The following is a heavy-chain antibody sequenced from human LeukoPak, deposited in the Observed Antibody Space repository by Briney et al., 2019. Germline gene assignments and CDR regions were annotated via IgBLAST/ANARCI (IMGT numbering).Heavy chain of an antibody. CDR2: INHSGST. D-gene: IGHD2-8*01. J-gene: IGHJ4*02. CDR1: GGSFSGYY. CDR3: ARTNGFN. Sequence: SETLSLTCAVYGGSFSGYYWSWIRQPPGKGLEWIGEINHSGSTNYNPSLKSRVTISVDTSKNQFSLKLSSVTAADTAVYYCARTNGFNWGQGTLVTVSS. V-gene: IGHV4-34*01.